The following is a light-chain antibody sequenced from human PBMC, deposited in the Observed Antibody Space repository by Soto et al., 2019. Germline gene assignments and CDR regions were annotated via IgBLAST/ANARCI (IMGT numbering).Light chain of an antibody. V-gene: IGKV1-9*01. CDR2: AAS. CDR3: QHLNDYRYT. CDR1: QAISSS. J-gene: IGKJ2*01. Sequence: DIQLTQSPSFLSASVGDRVTITCRASQAISSSLAWYQHNPGKAPKLLLYAASTLQNGVPSSFSGSGSGTEFTLTISSLQPEYFATYYCQHLNDYRYTFGQGTKVEIK.